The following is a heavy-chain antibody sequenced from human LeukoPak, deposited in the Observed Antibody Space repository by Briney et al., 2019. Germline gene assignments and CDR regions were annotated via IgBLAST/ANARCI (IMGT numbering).Heavy chain of an antibody. V-gene: IGHV4-39*07. CDR3: ARVELRPIDAFDI. J-gene: IGHJ3*02. CDR2: IYYNGIT. Sequence: SETLSLTCTVSGGSINSGSYYWGWLRQPPGTGRVWIGNIYYNGITNYNPSLKSRVTISVDTSKNQFSLKLSSVTAADTAVYYCARVELRPIDAFDIWGEETMLTVSS. CDR1: GGSINSGSYY. D-gene: IGHD1-7*01.